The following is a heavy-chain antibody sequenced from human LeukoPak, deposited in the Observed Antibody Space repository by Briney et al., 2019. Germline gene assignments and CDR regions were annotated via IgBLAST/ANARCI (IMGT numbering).Heavy chain of an antibody. CDR1: GGSISSYY. D-gene: IGHD2-8*01. Sequence: SETLSLTCTVSGGSISSYYWSWIRQPPGKGLEWVGYIYYSGSTNYNPSLKSRVTISVDTSKNQFSLKLSSVTAADTAVYYCARDPWSYYYMDVWGKGTTVTVSS. V-gene: IGHV4-59*01. J-gene: IGHJ6*03. CDR3: ARDPWSYYYMDV. CDR2: IYYSGST.